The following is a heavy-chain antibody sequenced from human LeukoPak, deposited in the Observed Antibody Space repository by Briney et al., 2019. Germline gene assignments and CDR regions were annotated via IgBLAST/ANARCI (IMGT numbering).Heavy chain of an antibody. CDR1: GGSLSGYY. CDR3: ARGLYCSSTSCYFGSIRFDP. D-gene: IGHD2-2*01. J-gene: IGHJ5*02. CDR2: INHSGST. Sequence: SETLSLTCAVYGGSLSGYYWSWIRQPPGKGLEWIGEINHSGSTNYNPSLKSRVTISVDTSKNQFSLKLSSVTAADTAVYYCARGLYCSSTSCYFGSIRFDPWGQGTLVTVSS. V-gene: IGHV4-34*01.